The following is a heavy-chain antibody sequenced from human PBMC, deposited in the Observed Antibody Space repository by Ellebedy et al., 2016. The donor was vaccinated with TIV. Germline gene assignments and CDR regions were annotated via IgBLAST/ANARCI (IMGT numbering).Heavy chain of an antibody. Sequence: SETLSLXXSVSGGSSNYYYWSWIRQPPGKGLEWIGHVYSSGTTHYNPSLKRRLTISVDRSKNQFSLKLTSVTAADTAVYYCARDFTTVRGVMNPFDHWGQGILVTVSS. CDR3: ARDFTTVRGVMNPFDH. J-gene: IGHJ5*02. V-gene: IGHV4-4*08. CDR2: VYSSGTT. D-gene: IGHD3-10*01. CDR1: GGSSNYYY.